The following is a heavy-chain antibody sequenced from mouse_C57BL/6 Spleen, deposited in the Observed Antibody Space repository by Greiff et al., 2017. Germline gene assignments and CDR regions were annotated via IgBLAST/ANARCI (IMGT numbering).Heavy chain of an antibody. CDR1: GFTFSDYG. CDR3: ARDYGSSYLDAMDY. V-gene: IGHV5-17*01. Sequence: DVKLVESGGGLVKPGGSLKLSCAASGFTFSDYGMHWVRQAPETGLEWVAYFSSGSSTIYYADTVKGRFTISRYNAKNTLFRQMTILRSEVTAMYYCARDYGSSYLDAMDYWGQGTSVTVSS. CDR2: FSSGSSTI. D-gene: IGHD1-1*01. J-gene: IGHJ4*01.